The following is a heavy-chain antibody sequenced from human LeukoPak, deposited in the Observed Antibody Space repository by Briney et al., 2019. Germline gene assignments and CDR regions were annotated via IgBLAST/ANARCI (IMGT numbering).Heavy chain of an antibody. CDR3: ARDVTAAGADAFNI. CDR2: IYRSGST. CDR1: GGSITSSNW. J-gene: IGHJ3*02. D-gene: IGHD6-13*01. Sequence: SETLSLTCAVSGGSITSSNWWSWVRQPPGKGLEWIGEIYRSGSTNYNPSLKSRVTISVDKSKNQFSLKLSAVTAADTAVYYCARDVTAAGADAFNIWGEGTMVTVS. V-gene: IGHV4-4*02.